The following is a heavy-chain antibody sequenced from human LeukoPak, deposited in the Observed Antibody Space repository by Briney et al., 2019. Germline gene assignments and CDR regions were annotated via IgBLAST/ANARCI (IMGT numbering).Heavy chain of an antibody. CDR2: ISSSSSYI. J-gene: IGHJ4*02. V-gene: IGHV3-21*01. CDR3: ARDGVVVAATPGIDY. Sequence: GGSLRLSCAASGFTFSSYSMNWVRQAPGKGLEWVSSISSSSSYIYYADPVKGRFTISRDNAKNSLYLQMNSLRAEDTAVYYCARDGVVVAATPGIDYWGQGTLVTVSS. D-gene: IGHD2-15*01. CDR1: GFTFSSYS.